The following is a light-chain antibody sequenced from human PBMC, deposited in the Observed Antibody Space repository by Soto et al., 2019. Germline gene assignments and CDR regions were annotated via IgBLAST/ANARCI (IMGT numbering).Light chain of an antibody. CDR1: QPISTY. V-gene: IGKV1-39*01. CDR2: AAS. Sequence: DIQMTQSPSSLSASEGDRVIITCRGSQPISTYLNWFQQKPGKAPKLLIYAASTLQRGVPSRFSGSGSGTEFTLAISTLEPEDLATYYCQQSYNAPPTFGQGTKVDIK. J-gene: IGKJ1*01. CDR3: QQSYNAPPT.